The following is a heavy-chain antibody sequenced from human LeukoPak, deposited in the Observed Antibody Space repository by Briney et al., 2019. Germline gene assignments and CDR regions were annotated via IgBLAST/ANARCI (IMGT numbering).Heavy chain of an antibody. CDR1: GGSISSYY. CDR2: VYYSGST. CDR3: ARERLTMVRGVIGYYYYGMDV. V-gene: IGHV4-59*01. J-gene: IGHJ6*02. D-gene: IGHD3-10*01. Sequence: SETLSLTCTVSGGSISSYYWSWIREPPGKGLEWIGYVYYSGSTNYNPSLKSRVIISVDTSKNQFSLTLTSVTTADTAMYYCARERLTMVRGVIGYYYYGMDVWGQGTTVTVSS.